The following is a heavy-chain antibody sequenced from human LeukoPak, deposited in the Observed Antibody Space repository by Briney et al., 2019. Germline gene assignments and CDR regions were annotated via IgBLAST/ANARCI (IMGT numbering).Heavy chain of an antibody. V-gene: IGHV4-30-4*08. J-gene: IGHJ4*02. CDR1: GGSISSGDYY. CDR2: IYYSGST. CDR3: ARGQYYDFWSGYYPYFDY. Sequence: PSETLSLTCTVSGGSISSGDYYWSWIRQPPGKGLEWIGYIYYSGSTYYNPSLKSRVTISVDTSKNQFSLKLSSVTAADAAVYYCARGQYYDFWSGYYPYFDYWGQGTLVTVSS. D-gene: IGHD3-3*01.